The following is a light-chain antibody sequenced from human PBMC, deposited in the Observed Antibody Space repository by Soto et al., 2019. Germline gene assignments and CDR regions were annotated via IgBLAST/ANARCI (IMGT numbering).Light chain of an antibody. J-gene: IGKJ4*01. CDR2: AAS. Sequence: DTQLTQSPSFLSASVGDRVTITCRASQGISSYLAWYQQKPGKAPKLLIYAASTLQSGVPSRFSGSGSGTEFTLTISSLRPEDFATYYCQQLNSYPFTFGGGTKVEIK. V-gene: IGKV1-9*01. CDR1: QGISSY. CDR3: QQLNSYPFT.